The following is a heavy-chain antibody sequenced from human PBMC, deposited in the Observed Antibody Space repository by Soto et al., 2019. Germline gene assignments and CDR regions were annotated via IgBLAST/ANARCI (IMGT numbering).Heavy chain of an antibody. Sequence: EVQLLESGGGLVQPGGSLRLSCAASGFTFSSYAMSWVRQAPGKGLEWVSAISGGGGSTYYADSVKGRFTISRDNSKNTLYLQMNSLRAEDTAVYYCATYCSSTSCYAGVIYWGQGTLVTVSS. CDR3: ATYCSSTSCYAGVIY. CDR1: GFTFSSYA. CDR2: ISGGGGST. J-gene: IGHJ4*02. V-gene: IGHV3-23*01. D-gene: IGHD2-2*01.